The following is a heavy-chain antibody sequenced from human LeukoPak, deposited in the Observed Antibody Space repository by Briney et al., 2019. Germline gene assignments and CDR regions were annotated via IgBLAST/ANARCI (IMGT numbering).Heavy chain of an antibody. CDR1: GFTFSDYG. CDR3: ARAFMITFGGVTRFDP. J-gene: IGHJ5*02. Sequence: GGSLRLSCAASGFTFSDYGMHWVRQAPGKGLEWVANIKQDGSEKYYVDSVKGRFTISRDNAKNSLYLQMNSLRAEDTAVYYCARAFMITFGGVTRFDPWGQGTLVTVSS. CDR2: IKQDGSEK. V-gene: IGHV3-7*01. D-gene: IGHD3-16*01.